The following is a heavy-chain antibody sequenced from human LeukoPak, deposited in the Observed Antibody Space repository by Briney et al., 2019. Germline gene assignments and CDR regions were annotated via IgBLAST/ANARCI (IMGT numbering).Heavy chain of an antibody. V-gene: IGHV4-31*03. Sequence: SETLSLTCSVSGDSITTVDHQWTWIRQHPGKGLEWIGYISYSSVTHYNPSLKSRISISVDASKNQFSLRLSSVTAADTAIYYCGRVKPYYDSSGYIDFWGQGALVTVSS. CDR2: ISYSSVT. D-gene: IGHD3-22*01. CDR3: GRVKPYYDSSGYIDF. J-gene: IGHJ4*02. CDR1: GDSITTVDHQ.